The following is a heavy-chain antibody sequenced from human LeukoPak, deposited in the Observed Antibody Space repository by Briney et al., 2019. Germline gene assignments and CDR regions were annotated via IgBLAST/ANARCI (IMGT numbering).Heavy chain of an antibody. CDR3: ARGTYLHRGSSSSWCDY. CDR2: INHSGST. CDR1: VGSFSGYP. Sequence: PSETLSLTCAVYVGSFSGYPWSWIRQPPGKGLEWIGEINHSGSTNYNPSLKSRVTISVDTSKNQFSLKLSSVTAADTAVYYCARGTYLHRGSSSSWCDYWGQRSLVTVSS. J-gene: IGHJ4*02. D-gene: IGHD6-13*01. V-gene: IGHV4-34*01.